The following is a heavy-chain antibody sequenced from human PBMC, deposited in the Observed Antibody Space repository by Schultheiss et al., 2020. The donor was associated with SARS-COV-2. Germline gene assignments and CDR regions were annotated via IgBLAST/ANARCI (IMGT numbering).Heavy chain of an antibody. D-gene: IGHD3-10*01. CDR2: IGTAGDT. V-gene: IGHV3-23*01. CDR3: AIHRGAIPDAFDI. Sequence: GGSLRLSCAASGFTFSSYAMSWVRQAPGKGLEWVSAIGTAGDTYYPGSVKGRFTISRDNSKNTLYLQMNSLRAEDTAVYYCAIHRGAIPDAFDIWGQGTMVTVSS. CDR1: GFTFSSYA. J-gene: IGHJ3*02.